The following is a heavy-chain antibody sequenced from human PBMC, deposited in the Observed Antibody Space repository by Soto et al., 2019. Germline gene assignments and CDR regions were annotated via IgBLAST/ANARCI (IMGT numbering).Heavy chain of an antibody. CDR2: ISYDGSNK. CDR1: GFTFSSYG. Sequence: GGSLRLSCAASGFTFSSYGMHWVRQAPGKGLEWVAVISYDGSNKYYADSVKGRFTISRDNSKNTLYLQMNSLRAEDTAVYYCAKDPSLGWFDYWGQGTLVTVSS. D-gene: IGHD1-26*01. CDR3: AKDPSLGWFDY. V-gene: IGHV3-30*18. J-gene: IGHJ4*02.